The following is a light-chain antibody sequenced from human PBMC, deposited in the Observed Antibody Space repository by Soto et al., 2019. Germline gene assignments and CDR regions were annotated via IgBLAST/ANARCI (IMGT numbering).Light chain of an antibody. CDR2: GAS. CDR3: QQRTNWPLT. V-gene: IGKV3-11*01. CDR1: QSVSST. Sequence: EIVMTQSPATLSVSPGERATLSCRASQSVSSTLAWYQQKPGQAPRLLIYGASSRATGVPARFSGSGSGTDFTLTISSLEPEDFAVYYCQQRTNWPLTFGGGTKVDI. J-gene: IGKJ4*01.